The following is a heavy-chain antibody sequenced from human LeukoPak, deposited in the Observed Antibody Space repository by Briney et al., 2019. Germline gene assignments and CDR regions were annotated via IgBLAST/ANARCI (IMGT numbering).Heavy chain of an antibody. Sequence: PGGSLRLSCAASGFTVSSNYMSWVRQAPGKGLEWVSVIYSGGSTYYADSVKGRFTISRDNAKNTLYLQMNSLRAEDTAVYYCARARFLDYGMDVWGQGTTVTVSS. J-gene: IGHJ6*02. CDR3: ARARFLDYGMDV. D-gene: IGHD3-3*01. V-gene: IGHV3-53*01. CDR2: IYSGGST. CDR1: GFTVSSNY.